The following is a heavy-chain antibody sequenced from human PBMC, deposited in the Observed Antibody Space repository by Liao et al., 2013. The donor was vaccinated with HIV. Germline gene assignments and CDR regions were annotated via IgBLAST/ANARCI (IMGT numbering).Heavy chain of an antibody. CDR2: MYHSGTA. Sequence: QLQLQESGSGLVKPSQTLSLTCAVSGGSVSSGGYSWSWVRQPPGKGLEWVGYMYHSGTAYYNPSLKSRVTISVDTSKNQFSLRLTSVTAADTAVYYCARGWGIDAFDIWGQGTLVTVSS. CDR1: GGSVSSGGYS. CDR3: ARGWGIDAFDI. J-gene: IGHJ3*02. D-gene: IGHD7-27*01. V-gene: IGHV4-30-2*01.